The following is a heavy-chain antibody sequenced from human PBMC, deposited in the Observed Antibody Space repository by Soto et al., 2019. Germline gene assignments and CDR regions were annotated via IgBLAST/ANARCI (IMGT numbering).Heavy chain of an antibody. CDR1: GFTFSSYA. CDR2: ISGSGGST. Sequence: GGSLRLSCAASGFTFSSYAMSWVRQAPGKGLEWVSAISGSGGSTYYADPVKGRFTISRDNSKNTLYLQMNSLRAEDTAVYYCAKANNDDTSTDLYALWRHGTLVTV. CDR3: AKANNDDTSTDLYAL. V-gene: IGHV3-23*01. D-gene: IGHD5-18*01. J-gene: IGHJ4*01.